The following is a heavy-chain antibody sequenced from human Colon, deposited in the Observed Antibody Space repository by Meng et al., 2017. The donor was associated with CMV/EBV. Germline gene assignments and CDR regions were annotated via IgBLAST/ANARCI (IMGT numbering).Heavy chain of an antibody. CDR1: GYTFTGYF. D-gene: IGHD1-26*01. J-gene: IGHJ4*02. CDR3: ASLSGGDFDY. V-gene: IGHV1-2*02. CDR2: INPITGGT. Sequence: QVLVGQSGAEGKKPGASVKVSCKASGYTFTGYFMYWVRQAPGQGLEWLGVINPITGGTNYAQKFQGRVTMTRDTSMNTAYMELSRLRSDDTAVYYCASLSGGDFDYWGQGTLVTVSS.